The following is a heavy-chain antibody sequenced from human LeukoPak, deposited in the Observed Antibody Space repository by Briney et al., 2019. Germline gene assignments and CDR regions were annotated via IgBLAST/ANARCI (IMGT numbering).Heavy chain of an antibody. CDR1: GYTFTSYA. J-gene: IGHJ6*02. Sequence: ASVKVSCKASGYTFTSYAMHWVRQAPGQGLEWMGWISAYNGNTNYAQKLQGRVTMTTDTSTSTAYMELRSLRSDDTAVYYCARWVPYCSGGSCYSVEPYYYYGMDVWGQGTTVTVSS. CDR3: ARWVPYCSGGSCYSVEPYYYYGMDV. V-gene: IGHV1-18*01. CDR2: ISAYNGNT. D-gene: IGHD2-15*01.